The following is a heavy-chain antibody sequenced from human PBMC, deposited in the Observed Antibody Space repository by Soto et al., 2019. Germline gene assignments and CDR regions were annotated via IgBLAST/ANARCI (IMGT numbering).Heavy chain of an antibody. Sequence: EVQLLESGGGLVQPGGSLRLSCAASGFTFNNYAMNWVRQAPGKGLEWVSSISGSGGSTYYADSVKGRFTISRDNSKNTLYLQMNSLRAADPAVYYCAKGALGSSSWYDFDYWGQGTLVTVSS. V-gene: IGHV3-23*01. J-gene: IGHJ4*02. D-gene: IGHD6-13*01. CDR3: AKGALGSSSWYDFDY. CDR2: ISGSGGST. CDR1: GFTFNNYA.